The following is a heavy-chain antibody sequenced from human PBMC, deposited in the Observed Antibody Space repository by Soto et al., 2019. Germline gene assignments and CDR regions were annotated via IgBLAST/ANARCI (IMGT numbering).Heavy chain of an antibody. V-gene: IGHV4-34*01. J-gene: IGHJ6*02. Sequence: SETLSLTCAVYGGSFSGYYWSWIRQPPGKGLEWMGEINHSGSTNYNPSPKSRVTITVETSKNQFPLKLSSVTAADTAVYYCARASWKYYYGSGSAPGAMDVWGQGTTVTVSS. D-gene: IGHD3-10*01. CDR3: ARASWKYYYGSGSAPGAMDV. CDR1: GGSFSGYY. CDR2: INHSGST.